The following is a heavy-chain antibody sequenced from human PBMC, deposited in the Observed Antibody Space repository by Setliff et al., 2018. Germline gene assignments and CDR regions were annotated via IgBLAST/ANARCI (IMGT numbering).Heavy chain of an antibody. V-gene: IGHV4-34*01. CDR1: GESFSAYY. Sequence: SETLSLTCAVYGESFSAYYCSWIRLAPGKGLEWIGDINYSGSTNFNPSLKSRVTISKDTSNNQFSLKLASVTAADTAVYYCARDDGDILTGYYRHMDVWGKGTTVTVSS. CDR2: INYSGST. CDR3: ARDDGDILTGYYRHMDV. D-gene: IGHD3-9*01. J-gene: IGHJ6*03.